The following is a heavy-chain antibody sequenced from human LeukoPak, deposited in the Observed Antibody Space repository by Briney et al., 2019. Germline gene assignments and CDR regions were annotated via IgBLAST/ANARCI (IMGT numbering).Heavy chain of an antibody. CDR2: ISYDGSNK. J-gene: IGHJ4*02. CDR1: EFTFSSNS. Sequence: GGSLRLSCAASEFTFSSNSMNWVRQAPGKGLEWVAVISYDGSNKYYADSVKGRFTISRDNSKNTLYLQMNSLRAEDTAVYYCASPPAAGRDYWGQGTLVTVSS. V-gene: IGHV3-30*03. CDR3: ASPPAAGRDY. D-gene: IGHD6-19*01.